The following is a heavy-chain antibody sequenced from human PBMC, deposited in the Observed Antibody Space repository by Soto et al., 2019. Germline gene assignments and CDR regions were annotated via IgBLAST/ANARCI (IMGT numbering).Heavy chain of an antibody. D-gene: IGHD1-1*01. CDR1: GYSFTDHY. J-gene: IGHJ6*02. CDR3: VRSPDDVRNGVNV. Sequence: QAQLVQSGADVKKPGASVKVSCKASGYSFTDHYMHWGRQAPAQGLEWLGWINPNTCVTPFAQKFQGWVNMTRATSINTAYMELTRLKSDDKAVNDCVRSPDDVRNGVNVGGQGTTVTVTS. V-gene: IGHV1-2*04. CDR2: INPNTCVT.